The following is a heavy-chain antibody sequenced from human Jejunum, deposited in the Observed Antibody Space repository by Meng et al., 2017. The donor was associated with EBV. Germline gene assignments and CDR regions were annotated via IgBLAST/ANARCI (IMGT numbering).Heavy chain of an antibody. J-gene: IGHJ5*02. CDR3: AKLTRA. Sequence: GEVGGAGGGLVQPGGSLRLSCAASGFTFNSHTMSWVRQAPGKGLEWVSAITDSGGSTYYTDSVKGRFTISRDNSKNTLYLQMNSLRAEDTAVYYCAKLTRAWGQGTLVTVSS. CDR2: ITDSGGST. V-gene: IGHV3-23*04. CDR1: GFTFNSHT.